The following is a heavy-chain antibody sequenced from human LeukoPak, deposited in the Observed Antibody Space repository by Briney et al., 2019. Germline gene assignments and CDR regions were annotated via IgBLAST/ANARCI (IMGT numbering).Heavy chain of an antibody. J-gene: IGHJ4*02. CDR1: GGSISSYY. Sequence: SETLSLTCTVSGGSISSYYWSWIRQPPGKGLEWIGYIYYSGSTYYNPSLKSRVTISVDTSKNQFSLKLSSVTAADTAVYYCARDQEVGATDYWGQGTLVTVSS. D-gene: IGHD1-26*01. V-gene: IGHV4-59*12. CDR3: ARDQEVGATDY. CDR2: IYYSGST.